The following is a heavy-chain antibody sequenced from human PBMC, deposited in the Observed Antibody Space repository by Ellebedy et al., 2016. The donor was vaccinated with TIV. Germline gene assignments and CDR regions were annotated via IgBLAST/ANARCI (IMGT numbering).Heavy chain of an antibody. V-gene: IGHV3-48*02. Sequence: GESLKISCAASGFTFSSYGMHWVRQAPGKRLEWVSYISGDTYAIYYADSVKGRFTISRDNAKNSLYLQMNSLGDEDTAVYYCARDSHWASDYWGQGTLVTVSS. J-gene: IGHJ4*02. CDR3: ARDSHWASDY. CDR2: ISGDTYAI. CDR1: GFTFSSYG. D-gene: IGHD7-27*01.